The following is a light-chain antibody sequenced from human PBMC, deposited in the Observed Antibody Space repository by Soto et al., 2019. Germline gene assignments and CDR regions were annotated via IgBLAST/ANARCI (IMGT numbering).Light chain of an antibody. Sequence: QSVLTQSPSASASLGASVKLTCTLSSGHSSYAIAWHQQQPEKGPRYLMRLNTDGSHSKGDGIPDRFSGSTSGAERYLTISSLQSEDEADYYCQTWDNGIQVFGGGTKVTVL. CDR2: LNTDGSH. CDR1: SGHSSYA. CDR3: QTWDNGIQV. J-gene: IGLJ3*02. V-gene: IGLV4-69*01.